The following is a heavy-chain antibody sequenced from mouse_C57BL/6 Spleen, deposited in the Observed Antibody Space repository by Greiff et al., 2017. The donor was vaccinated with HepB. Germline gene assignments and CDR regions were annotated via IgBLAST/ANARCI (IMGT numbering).Heavy chain of an antibody. J-gene: IGHJ4*01. V-gene: IGHV1-7*01. CDR1: GYTFTSYW. Sequence: VQLQQSGAELAKPGASVKLSCKASGYTFTSYWMHWVKQRPGQGLEWIGYINPSSGYTKYNQKCKDKATLTADKSSSKAYMQLSRLTYEDSAVDYCARRSTMTYAMDYWGQGTSVTVSA. CDR3: ARRSTMTYAMDY. D-gene: IGHD2-4*01. CDR2: INPSSGYT.